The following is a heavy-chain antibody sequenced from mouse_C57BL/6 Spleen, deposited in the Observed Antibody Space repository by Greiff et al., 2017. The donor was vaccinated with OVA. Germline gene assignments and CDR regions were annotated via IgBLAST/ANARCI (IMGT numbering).Heavy chain of an antibody. D-gene: IGHD2-2*01. CDR2: IWSGGST. V-gene: IGHV2-2*01. CDR3: ARVTMVTTGYFDY. CDR1: GFSLTSYG. Sequence: QVQLQQSGPGLVQPSQSLSITCTVSGFSLTSYGVHWVRQSPGKGLEWLGVIWSGGSTDYNAAFISRLSISKDNSKSQVFFKMNSLQADDTAIYYCARVTMVTTGYFDYWGQGTTLTVPS. J-gene: IGHJ2*01.